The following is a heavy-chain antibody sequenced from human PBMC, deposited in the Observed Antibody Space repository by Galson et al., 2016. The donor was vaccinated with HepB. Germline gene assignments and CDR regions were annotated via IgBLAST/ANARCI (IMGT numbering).Heavy chain of an antibody. J-gene: IGHJ4*02. Sequence: SLRLSCAASGFPFTSYGMNWVRQAPGKGLEWVSSISSSSRSIYYADSVKGRFTISRDNAKNSLYLQMNSLRAEDTAVYYCARDVSRGYGDYYDYWGQGTLVTVSS. CDR1: GFPFTSYG. CDR2: ISSSSRSI. D-gene: IGHD4-17*01. CDR3: ARDVSRGYGDYYDY. V-gene: IGHV3-21*01.